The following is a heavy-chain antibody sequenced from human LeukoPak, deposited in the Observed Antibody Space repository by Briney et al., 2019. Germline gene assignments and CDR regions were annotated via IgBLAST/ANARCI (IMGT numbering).Heavy chain of an antibody. CDR3: AKFYRDNAFFDC. CDR1: GFSFSIYG. V-gene: IGHV3-30*19. Sequence: GGSLRLSCAASGFSFSIYGMHWVRQAPGKGLEWVTFIAHDGSKTYYADSVRGRFTISRDNSKNTLFLQMNSLRTEDTAIYYCAKFYRDNAFFDCWGRGTLVSVSS. D-gene: IGHD4-17*01. J-gene: IGHJ4*02. CDR2: IAHDGSKT.